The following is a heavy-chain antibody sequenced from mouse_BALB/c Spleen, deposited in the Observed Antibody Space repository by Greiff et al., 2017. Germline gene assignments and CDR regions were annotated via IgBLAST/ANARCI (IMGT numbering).Heavy chain of an antibody. CDR1: GFNIKDTY. CDR2: IDPANGNT. D-gene: IGHD1-2*01. V-gene: IGHV14-3*02. J-gene: IGHJ4*01. Sequence: EVQLVESGAELVKPGASVKLSCTASGFNIKDTYMHWVKQRPEQGLEWIGRIDPANGNTKYDPKFQGKATITADTSSNTAYLQLSSLTSEHTAVYYCARDGQKAMDYWGQGTSVTVSS. CDR3: ARDGQKAMDY.